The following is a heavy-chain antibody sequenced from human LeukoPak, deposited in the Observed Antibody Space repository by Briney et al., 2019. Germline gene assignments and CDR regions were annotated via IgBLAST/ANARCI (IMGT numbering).Heavy chain of an antibody. V-gene: IGHV3-21*01. D-gene: IGHD3-10*01. J-gene: IGHJ4*02. Sequence: WGSLRLSCAASGFTFSSYSMYWVRQAPGKGLEWVSSISTSSSYIYYADSVKGRFTISRDNAKNSLYLQMNSLRAEDTAVYYCARVSGTFGELYWGQGTLVTVSS. CDR2: ISTSSSYI. CDR3: ARVSGTFGELY. CDR1: GFTFSSYS.